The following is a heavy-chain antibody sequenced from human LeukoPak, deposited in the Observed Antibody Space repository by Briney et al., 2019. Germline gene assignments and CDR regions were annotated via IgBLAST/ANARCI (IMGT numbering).Heavy chain of an antibody. Sequence: GGSLRLSCAASGFTFRSYAMSWVRQAPGKGLEWVSAISGSGNRTYYADSVKGRFTISRDNSKNTLYLQMNSLRAEDTAVYYCAREGSSWYNSSAYDAFDIWGQGTMVTVS. CDR2: ISGSGNRT. D-gene: IGHD6-13*01. CDR1: GFTFRSYA. CDR3: AREGSSWYNSSAYDAFDI. V-gene: IGHV3-23*01. J-gene: IGHJ3*02.